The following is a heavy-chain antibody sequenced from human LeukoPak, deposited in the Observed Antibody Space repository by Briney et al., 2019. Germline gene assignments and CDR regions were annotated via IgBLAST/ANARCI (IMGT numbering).Heavy chain of an antibody. J-gene: IGHJ3*02. V-gene: IGHV3-23*01. CDR3: ARALVGATGAFDI. D-gene: IGHD1-26*01. Sequence: PGGSLRLSCAASGFTFSSYAMSWVRQAPGKGLEWVSAISGSGGSTYYADSVKGRFTISRDNSKNSLYLQMNSLRAEDTAVYYCARALVGATGAFDIWGQGTMVTVSS. CDR2: ISGSGGST. CDR1: GFTFSSYA.